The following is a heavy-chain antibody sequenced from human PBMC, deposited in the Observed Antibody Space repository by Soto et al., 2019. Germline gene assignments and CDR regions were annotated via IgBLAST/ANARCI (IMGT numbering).Heavy chain of an antibody. J-gene: IGHJ1*01. D-gene: IGHD2-21*01. CDR2: FDTEDGET. CDR1: VYTLTELS. CDR3: ATLPLWPYH. Sequence: AAVKCSFKVSVYTLTELSMHWLRQAPGKGLEWMGGFDTEDGETIYAQNFQGRVTMTEDTSKDTDYMELGSLRSEETAVYYCATLPLWPYHWGQGTLVTVSS. V-gene: IGHV1-24*01.